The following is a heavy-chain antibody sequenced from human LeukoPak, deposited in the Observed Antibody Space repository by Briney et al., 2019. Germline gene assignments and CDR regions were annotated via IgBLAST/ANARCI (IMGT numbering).Heavy chain of an antibody. J-gene: IGHJ4*02. V-gene: IGHV3-48*01. CDR3: ARGVGGRTPFDY. D-gene: IGHD1-14*01. Sequence: SVKGRFTISRDNAENSLFLQMNSLRAEDTAVYYCARGVGGRTPFDYWGQGTLVTVSS.